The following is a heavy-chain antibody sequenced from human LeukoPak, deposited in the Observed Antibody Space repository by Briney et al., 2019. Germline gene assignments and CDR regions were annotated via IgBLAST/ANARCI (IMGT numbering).Heavy chain of an antibody. Sequence: KASETLSLTCTVSGGSISSSSYYWGWIRQPPGKGLEWIVSIYYSGSTYYNPSLKSRVTISVDTSKNQFSLKLSSVTAADTAVYYCARHFSPKHIVVVTAIGWYFDLWGRGTLVTVSS. D-gene: IGHD2-21*02. CDR3: ARHFSPKHIVVVTAIGWYFDL. J-gene: IGHJ2*01. CDR1: GGSISSSSYY. CDR2: IYYSGST. V-gene: IGHV4-39*01.